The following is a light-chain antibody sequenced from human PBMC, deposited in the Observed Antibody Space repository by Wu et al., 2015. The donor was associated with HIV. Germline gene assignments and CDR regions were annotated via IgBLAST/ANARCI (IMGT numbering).Light chain of an antibody. CDR2: ATS. Sequence: EITMTQSPAALSVSPGERVTLSCRASQNVSTYLVWYQQKPGQAPRLLIYATSTRATGVPSRFSGSGSGTEFTLTISSLQSEXSAVYYCQQYNKWPPITFGQWTRLEIK. CDR3: QQYNKWPPIT. J-gene: IGKJ5*01. CDR1: QNVSTY. V-gene: IGKV3-15*01.